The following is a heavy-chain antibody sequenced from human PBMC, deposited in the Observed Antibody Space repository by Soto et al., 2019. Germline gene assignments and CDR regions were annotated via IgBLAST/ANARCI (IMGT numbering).Heavy chain of an antibody. V-gene: IGHV3-23*01. D-gene: IGHD3-10*01. CDR3: AKVLYYYGSGRYFPADY. CDR2: IGTRESYT. CDR1: GFTFSSYA. J-gene: IGHJ4*02. Sequence: EVQLLESGGDLRQPGGSLRLSCAASGFTFSSYAMTWVRQGPGKGLEWVSAIGTRESYTYYADSVKGRFTISRDNSKNTLYLRMSSLRAEDTAIYYCAKVLYYYGSGRYFPADYWGPGTLVTVSS.